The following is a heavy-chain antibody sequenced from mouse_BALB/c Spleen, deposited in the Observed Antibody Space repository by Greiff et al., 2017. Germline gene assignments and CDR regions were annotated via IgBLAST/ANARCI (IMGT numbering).Heavy chain of an antibody. D-gene: IGHD2-4*01. V-gene: IGHV2-4-1*01. J-gene: IGHJ4*01. CDR1: GFSLTSYG. CDR3: ATPYDYDVGSYAMDY. CDR2: IWSGGST. Sequence: QVQLKESGPGLVQPSQSLSITCTVSGFSLTSYGVHWVRQSPGKGLEWLGVIWSGGSTDYNAAFISRLSISKDNSKSQVFFKMNSLQADDTAIYYCATPYDYDVGSYAMDYWGQGTSVTVSS.